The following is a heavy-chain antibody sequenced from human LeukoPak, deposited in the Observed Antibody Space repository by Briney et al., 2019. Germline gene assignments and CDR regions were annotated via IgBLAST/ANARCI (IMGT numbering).Heavy chain of an antibody. CDR2: IYYGGST. V-gene: IGHV4-59*01. CDR3: ARVTLVPSMDV. J-gene: IGHJ6*02. CDR1: GGSISSYY. D-gene: IGHD6-13*01. Sequence: PSETLSLTCTVSGGSISSYYWSWIRQPPGKGLEWIGYIYYGGSTNYNPSLKSRVTISVDTSKNQFSLKLSSVTAADTAVYYCARVTLVPSMDVWGQGTTVTVSS.